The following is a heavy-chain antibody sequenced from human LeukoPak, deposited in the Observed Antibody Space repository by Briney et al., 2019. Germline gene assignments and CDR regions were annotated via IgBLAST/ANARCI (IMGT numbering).Heavy chain of an antibody. CDR3: ARDADYGTGSCYRGCLDS. V-gene: IGHV1-2*02. CDR2: IHPRRGDT. CDR1: GYSFTAFY. Sequence: ASVKVPCKTSGYSFTAFYIHWVRQAPVQRLEWMGWIHPRRGDTNYAQKFQGRVTMTRDTSISTAHLDLSSLRSDETAVYYCARDADYGTGSCYRGCLDSWGQGNPGSVSP. D-gene: IGHD3-10*01. J-gene: IGHJ5*01.